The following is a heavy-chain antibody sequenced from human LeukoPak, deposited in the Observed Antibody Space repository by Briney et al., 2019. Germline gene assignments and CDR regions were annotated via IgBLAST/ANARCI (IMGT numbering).Heavy chain of an antibody. CDR2: ISSSSSYI. J-gene: IGHJ5*02. Sequence: PGGSLRLSCAASGFTFSSYSMNWVRQAPGKGLEWVSSISSSSSYIYYADSVKGRFTISRDNAKNSPYLQMNSLRAEDTAVYYCARDRNYDILTGYYEDWFDPWGQGTLVTVSA. CDR1: GFTFSSYS. D-gene: IGHD3-9*01. V-gene: IGHV3-21*01. CDR3: ARDRNYDILTGYYEDWFDP.